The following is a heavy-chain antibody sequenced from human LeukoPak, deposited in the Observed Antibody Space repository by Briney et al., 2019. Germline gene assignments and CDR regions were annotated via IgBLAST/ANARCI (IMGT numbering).Heavy chain of an antibody. CDR1: GFTFSSYW. CDR3: ARDWLAGNPYHAFDL. D-gene: IGHD3-22*01. V-gene: IGHV3-7*01. Sequence: GGSLRLSCAASGFTFSSYWMTWVRQAPGKGLECVANIKEDGSEEYYVDSVKGRFSTSRDNAKNSLHLQMNSLRAEDTAVYNCARDWLAGNPYHAFDLWGKGTMVTVSS. CDR2: IKEDGSEE. J-gene: IGHJ3*01.